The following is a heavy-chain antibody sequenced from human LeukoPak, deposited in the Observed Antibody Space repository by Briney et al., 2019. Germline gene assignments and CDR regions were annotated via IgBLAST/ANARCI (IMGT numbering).Heavy chain of an antibody. CDR3: AKGAEIDL. J-gene: IGHJ5*02. CDR1: GLTFTNYA. V-gene: IGHV3-23*01. CDR2: VTGPGDTT. D-gene: IGHD3-16*01. Sequence: GGSLRFSCETPGLTFTNYAMTWFGQAPGKGLEWVSAVTGPGDTTYYADSVKGRFFMSREDSKTTVYLQMNSLRAEDTAIYYCAKGAEIDLWGQGTLVTVSS.